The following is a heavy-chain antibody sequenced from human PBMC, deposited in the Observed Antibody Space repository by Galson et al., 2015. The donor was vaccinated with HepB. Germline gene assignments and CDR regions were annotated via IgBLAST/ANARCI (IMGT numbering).Heavy chain of an antibody. CDR1: GFTFSSYS. Sequence: SLRLSCAASGFTFSSYSMNWVRQAPGKGLEWVSYISSSSSTIYYADSVKGRFTISRDNAKNSLYLQMNSLRDEDTAVYYCARDMVLGYGPLIYDSSGYCFDYWGQGTLVTVSS. V-gene: IGHV3-48*02. CDR3: ARDMVLGYGPLIYDSSGYCFDY. CDR2: ISSSSSTI. D-gene: IGHD3-22*01. J-gene: IGHJ4*02.